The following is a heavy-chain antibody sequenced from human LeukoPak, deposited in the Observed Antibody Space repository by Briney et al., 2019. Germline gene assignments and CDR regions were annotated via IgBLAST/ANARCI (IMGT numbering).Heavy chain of an antibody. Sequence: GGSLRLSCAASGLTFSSYGMHWVRQAPGKGLEWVAVIWYDGSNNDYTESVKGRFTISRDNSKNTLYLQMNSLRAEDTAVYYCARTIAVAGPYYFDYWGQGTLVTVSS. D-gene: IGHD6-19*01. J-gene: IGHJ4*02. CDR2: IWYDGSNN. CDR3: ARTIAVAGPYYFDY. V-gene: IGHV3-33*01. CDR1: GLTFSSYG.